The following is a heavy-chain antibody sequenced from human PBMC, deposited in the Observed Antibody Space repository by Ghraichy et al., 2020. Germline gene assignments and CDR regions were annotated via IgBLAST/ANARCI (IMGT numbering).Heavy chain of an antibody. J-gene: IGHJ5*02. CDR3: ARDGSWDSWSGSYKWDWFDP. CDR1: GDSISSFY. D-gene: IGHD3-3*01. V-gene: IGHV4-59*13. Sequence: GSLRLSCNVSGDSISSFYCSWIRQFPGGRLEWIGSLYYSGSTHYSPSLKSRVTLSADTSTNQFSLKLRSVTAADTAIYYCARDGSWDSWSGSYKWDWFDPWGQGTLVTVSS. CDR2: LYYSGST.